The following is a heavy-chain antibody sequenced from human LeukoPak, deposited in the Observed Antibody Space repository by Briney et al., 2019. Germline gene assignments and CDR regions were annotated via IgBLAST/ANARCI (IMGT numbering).Heavy chain of an antibody. CDR1: GYTFTSYG. Sequence: AAVKVSFKASGYTFTSYGISWVRQAPGQGLEWMGWISAYNGNTNYAQKLQGRVTMTTDTSTSTAYMELRSLRSDDTAVYYCARDRQQQLVHHDAFDIWGQGTMVTVSS. CDR3: ARDRQQQLVHHDAFDI. D-gene: IGHD6-13*01. V-gene: IGHV1-18*01. CDR2: ISAYNGNT. J-gene: IGHJ3*02.